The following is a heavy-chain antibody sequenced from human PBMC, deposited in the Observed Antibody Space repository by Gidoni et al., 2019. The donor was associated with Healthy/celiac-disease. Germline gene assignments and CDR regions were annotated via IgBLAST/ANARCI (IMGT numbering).Heavy chain of an antibody. D-gene: IGHD3-3*01. J-gene: IGHJ5*02. CDR2: INTNTGNP. CDR3: ASWGARLLEWGPNWFDP. Sequence: VQLVHSGSELKKPGASVKVSCKASGYTFTSYAMNWVRQAPGQGLEWMGWINTNTGNPTYAQGFTGRFVFSLDTSVSTAYLQISSLKAEDTAVYYCASWGARLLEWGPNWFDPWGQGTLVTVSS. CDR1: GYTFTSYA. V-gene: IGHV7-4-1*02.